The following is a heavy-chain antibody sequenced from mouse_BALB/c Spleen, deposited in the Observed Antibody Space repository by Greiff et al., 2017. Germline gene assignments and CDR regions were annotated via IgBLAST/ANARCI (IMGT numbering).Heavy chain of an antibody. CDR1: GFTFSSFG. CDR2: ISSGSSTI. V-gene: IGHV5-17*02. CDR3: SRRLYFDY. Sequence: EVQRVESGGGLVQPGGSRKLSCAASGFTFSSFGMHWVRQAPEKGLEWVAYISSGSSTIYYAGTVKGRFTISRDNPKNTLFLQMTSLRSEAAAMYYCSRRLYFDYWGQGTTLTVSS. J-gene: IGHJ2*01.